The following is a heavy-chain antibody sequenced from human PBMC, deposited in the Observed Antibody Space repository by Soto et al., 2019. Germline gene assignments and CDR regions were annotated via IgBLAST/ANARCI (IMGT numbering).Heavy chain of an antibody. Sequence: GGSLRLSCAASGFTFSSYAMSWVRQAPGKGLEWVSAISGSGGSTYYADSVKGRFTISRDNSKNTLYLQMNTLRAEDKAVYYCAKGNGDYEGYWYFDLWGRGTLVTVSS. CDR2: ISGSGGST. D-gene: IGHD4-17*01. CDR3: AKGNGDYEGYWYFDL. J-gene: IGHJ2*01. V-gene: IGHV3-23*01. CDR1: GFTFSSYA.